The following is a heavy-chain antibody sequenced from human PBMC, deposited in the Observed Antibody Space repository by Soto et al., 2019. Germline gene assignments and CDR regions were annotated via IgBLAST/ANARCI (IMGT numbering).Heavy chain of an antibody. Sequence: GGSLRLSCAASGFTFSSYGMHWVRQAPGKGLEWVAVISYDGSNKYYADSVKGRFTISRDNSKNTLYLQMNSLRAEDTAVYYCAKAVKWPNYYYGMDVWGQGTTVTVSS. CDR1: GFTFSSYG. D-gene: IGHD2-8*01. V-gene: IGHV3-30*18. J-gene: IGHJ6*02. CDR2: ISYDGSNK. CDR3: AKAVKWPNYYYGMDV.